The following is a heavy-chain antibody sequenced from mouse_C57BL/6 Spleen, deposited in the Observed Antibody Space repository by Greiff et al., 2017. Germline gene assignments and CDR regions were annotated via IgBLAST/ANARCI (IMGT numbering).Heavy chain of an antibody. J-gene: IGHJ2*01. Sequence: EVQLQQSGPGLVKPSQSLSLTCSVTGYSITSGYYWNWIRQFPGNKLEWMGYISYDGSNNYNPSLKNRISITRDTSKNQFFLKLNSVTTEDTATYYCAREIYYDYDYYFDYWGQGTTLTVSS. CDR2: ISYDGSN. CDR3: AREIYYDYDYYFDY. V-gene: IGHV3-6*01. CDR1: GYSITSGYY. D-gene: IGHD2-4*01.